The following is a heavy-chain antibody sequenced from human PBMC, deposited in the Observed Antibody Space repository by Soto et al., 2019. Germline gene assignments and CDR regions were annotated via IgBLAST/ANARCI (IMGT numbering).Heavy chain of an antibody. V-gene: IGHV3-11*06. Sequence: QVQLVESGGGLVKPGGSLRLSCAASGFTFSDYYMSWIRQAPGKGLEWVSYISSSSSYTNYADSVKGRFTISRDNSKNSPYLRLTTLRAAVAAVYCCARAHRPYRGYDYVDYWCQRPQVTVSS. CDR2: ISSSSSYT. J-gene: IGHJ4*02. CDR3: ARAHRPYRGYDYVDY. CDR1: GFTFSDYY. D-gene: IGHD5-12*01.